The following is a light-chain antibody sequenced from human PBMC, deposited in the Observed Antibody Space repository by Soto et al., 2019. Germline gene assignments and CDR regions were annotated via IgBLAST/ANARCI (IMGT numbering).Light chain of an antibody. CDR2: DAS. J-gene: IGKJ3*01. CDR1: QSLSSSQ. V-gene: IGKV3-20*01. CDR3: QQYGSSPQT. Sequence: EIVLTQSPGTLSLSPGERATLSCRASQSLSSSQLAWYQQKPGQAPRLLIHDASSRATGISDRFTGSGSGTDFTLTITTLEPEDFAVYYCQQYGSSPQTFGPGTKVDIK.